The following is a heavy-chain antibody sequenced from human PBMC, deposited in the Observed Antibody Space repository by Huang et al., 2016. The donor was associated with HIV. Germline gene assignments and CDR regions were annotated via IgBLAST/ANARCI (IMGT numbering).Heavy chain of an antibody. J-gene: IGHJ4*02. D-gene: IGHD1-26*01. CDR1: GYPFTSHP. Sequence: QVQLVQSGAEVKKPGASVKVSCRASGYPFTSHPRHWVRQAPGQGLEWMGMISPGDGLTTYAQSFQGRVTMTRDTSTTTVYMEVTSLRSDDMAIYFCARLPEYWGGRDDYWGQGTLVTVSS. CDR3: ARLPEYWGGRDDY. V-gene: IGHV1-46*01. CDR2: ISPGDGLT.